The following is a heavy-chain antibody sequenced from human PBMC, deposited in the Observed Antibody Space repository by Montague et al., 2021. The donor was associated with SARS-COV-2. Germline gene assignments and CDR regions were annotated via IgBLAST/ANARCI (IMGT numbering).Heavy chain of an antibody. CDR1: GYSISSGYY. J-gene: IGHJ6*02. CDR2: IYHSGST. D-gene: IGHD3-10*01. V-gene: IGHV4-38-2*02. Sequence: SETLSLTCTVSGYSISSGYYWGWIRQSPGKGLEWIGSIYHSGSTYYSPSLKSRVTISVDTSKNQFSLQLSSVTAADTAVYCCASDQESGGFGELLVGDYYGMDVWGQGTTVTVSS. CDR3: ASDQESGGFGELLVGDYYGMDV.